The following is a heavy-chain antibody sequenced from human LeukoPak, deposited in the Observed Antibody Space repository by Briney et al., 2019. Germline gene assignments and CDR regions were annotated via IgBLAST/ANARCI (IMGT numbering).Heavy chain of an antibody. CDR2: IYPGDSDT. D-gene: IGHD6-19*01. CDR1: GFSFTNYW. CDR3: ARQDSSRSCGDY. J-gene: IGHJ4*02. Sequence: GESLKISCKGSGFSFTNYWIAWVRQMPGKGLEWMGIIYPGDSDTRYSPSFQGQVTISADKSISTAYLQWSSLKASDTAMYYCARQDSSRSCGDYWGQGTLVTVSS. V-gene: IGHV5-51*01.